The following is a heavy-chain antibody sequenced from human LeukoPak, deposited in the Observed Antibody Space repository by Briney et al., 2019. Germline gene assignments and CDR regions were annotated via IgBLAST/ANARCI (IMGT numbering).Heavy chain of an antibody. V-gene: IGHV4-34*01. Sequence: SETLSLTCAVYGGSFSGYYWSWIRQPPGKGLEWIGEINNSGSTNYNPSLKSRVTISVDTSKNHFSLKLSSVTAADTAVYYCARSPRGYSYGYGVWGQGTLVTVSS. CDR2: INNSGST. D-gene: IGHD5-18*01. J-gene: IGHJ4*02. CDR1: GGSFSGYY. CDR3: ARSPRGYSYGYGV.